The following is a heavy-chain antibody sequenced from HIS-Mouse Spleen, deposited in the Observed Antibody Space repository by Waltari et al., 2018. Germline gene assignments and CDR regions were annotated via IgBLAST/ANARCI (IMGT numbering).Heavy chain of an antibody. D-gene: IGHD3-22*01. CDR3: ARDRNYYDSSGYYYYYYYYGMDV. CDR2: IYHSGGT. CDR1: GYSISSGYY. J-gene: IGHJ6*02. Sequence: QVQLQESGPGLVKPSETLSLTCTVSGYSISSGYYWGWIRQPPGKGLEWIGSIYHSGGTYYNPSLKSRVTISVDPSKNQFSLKLSSVTAADTAVYYCARDRNYYDSSGYYYYYYYYGMDVWGQGTTVTVSS. V-gene: IGHV4-38-2*02.